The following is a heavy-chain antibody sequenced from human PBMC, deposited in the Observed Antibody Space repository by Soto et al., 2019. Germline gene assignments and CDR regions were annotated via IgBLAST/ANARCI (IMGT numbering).Heavy chain of an antibody. J-gene: IGHJ4*02. V-gene: IGHV4-4*04. CDR1: GYSITSDTR. D-gene: IGHD5-12*01. CDR2: IYHSGRT. Sequence: PAETLSLTCSISGYSITSDTRWSWVRQSPEKGLEWIGEIYHSGRTHYNPSLKSRVIISVDTSKNDFSLTLSSVTAADTAVYYCSANGYYSLDYWGQGSLVPVSS. CDR3: SANGYYSLDY.